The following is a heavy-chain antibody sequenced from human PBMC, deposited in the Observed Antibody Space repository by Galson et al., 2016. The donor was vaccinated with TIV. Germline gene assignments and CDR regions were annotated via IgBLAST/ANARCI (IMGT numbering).Heavy chain of an antibody. Sequence: SLRLSCAASGFTFSSFAMTWVRQAPGKGLEWLSTIRPSATRTYYSASVKDRFTTSRDDSSNTLFLQMNSLRAEDTAMYFCARETGGSGWYTVDYWGQGALVIVSS. CDR2: IRPSATRT. V-gene: IGHV3-23*01. D-gene: IGHD6-19*01. CDR1: GFTFSSFA. CDR3: ARETGGSGWYTVDY. J-gene: IGHJ4*02.